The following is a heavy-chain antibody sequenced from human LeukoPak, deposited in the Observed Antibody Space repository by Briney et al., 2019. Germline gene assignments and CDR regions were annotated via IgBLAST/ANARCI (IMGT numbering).Heavy chain of an antibody. CDR3: ARGGYVYYYYYYMDV. J-gene: IGHJ6*03. D-gene: IGHD5-12*01. Sequence: GASVKVSCKASGYTFTGYYMHWVRQAPGQGLEWMGWINPNSGGTNYAQKFQGRVTMTRDTSISTAYMELSRLRSDDTAVYYCARGGYVYYYYYYMDVWGKGTTVTVSS. V-gene: IGHV1-2*02. CDR2: INPNSGGT. CDR1: GYTFTGYY.